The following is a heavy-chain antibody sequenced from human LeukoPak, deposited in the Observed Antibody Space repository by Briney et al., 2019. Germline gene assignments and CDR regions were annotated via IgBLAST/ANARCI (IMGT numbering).Heavy chain of an antibody. V-gene: IGHV3-23*01. CDR1: GFTFNSFS. CDR3: ARARPGYYFDY. J-gene: IGHJ4*02. CDR2: ISSGDGRT. D-gene: IGHD1-14*01. Sequence: GGSLRLSCAASGFTFNSFSMSWVRQAPGKGLEWVSLISSGDGRTFYADSVKGRFTISRDNAKNSLYLQMNSLRAEDTAVYYCARARPGYYFDYWGQGALVTVSS.